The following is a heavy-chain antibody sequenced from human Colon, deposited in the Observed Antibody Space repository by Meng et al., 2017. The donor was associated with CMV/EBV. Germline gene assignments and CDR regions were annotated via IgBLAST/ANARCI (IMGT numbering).Heavy chain of an antibody. CDR3: ARDWYPGDRRGSFDY. CDR1: EYTFPGYY. J-gene: IGHJ4*02. CDR2: INPNSGGT. Sequence: QVELVQSGDEVKKPGASVKVSCKASEYTFPGYYMHWVRQAPGQGLEWMGWINPNSGGTNYAQKFQGRVTMTRDTSITTAYMELSRLRSDDTAVYYCARDWYPGDRRGSFDYWGQGTLVTVSS. V-gene: IGHV1-2*02. D-gene: IGHD3-22*01.